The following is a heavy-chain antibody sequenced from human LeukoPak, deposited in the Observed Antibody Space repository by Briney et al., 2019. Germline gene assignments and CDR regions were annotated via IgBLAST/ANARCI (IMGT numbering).Heavy chain of an antibody. CDR1: GYTFTSYY. J-gene: IGHJ5*02. V-gene: IGHV1-46*01. CDR2: INPSGGST. D-gene: IGHD4-23*01. CDR3: ARDNSVEDTAWWFDP. Sequence: ASVKVSCKASGYTFTSYYMHWVRQAPGQGLEWMGIINPSGGSTSYAQKFQGRVTMTRDMSTSTDYMELSSLRSEDAAVYYCARDNSVEDTAWWFDPWGQGTLVTVSS.